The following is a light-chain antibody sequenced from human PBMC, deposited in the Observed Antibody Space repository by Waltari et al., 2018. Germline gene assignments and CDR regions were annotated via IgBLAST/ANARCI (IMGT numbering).Light chain of an antibody. J-gene: IGLJ2*01. CDR3: SSYISSSTLEL. CDR2: DVS. CDR1: SSDVGGYNY. V-gene: IGLV2-14*03. Sequence: QSALTQPASVSGSPGQSITISCTGTSSDVGGYNYVPWYQQHPGNAPKLMIYDVSNRPSGVSNRFSGSKSGNTASLTISGLQAEDEADYYCSSYISSSTLELFGGGTSLTVL.